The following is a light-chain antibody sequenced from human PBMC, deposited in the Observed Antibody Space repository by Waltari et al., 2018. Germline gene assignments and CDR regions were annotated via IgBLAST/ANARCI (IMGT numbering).Light chain of an antibody. CDR2: GTS. CDR1: QSVSSTY. J-gene: IGKJ5*01. CDR3: QQYDSSSIT. V-gene: IGKV3-20*01. Sequence: EIVLTQSPGTLSLSPGERAHLSCRSSQSVSSTYLAWYQQKPGQAPRRLIYGTSSRVTGISDRFSGSGSGTDFTLTINRLEPEDFAMYYCQQYDSSSITFGQGTRLEIK.